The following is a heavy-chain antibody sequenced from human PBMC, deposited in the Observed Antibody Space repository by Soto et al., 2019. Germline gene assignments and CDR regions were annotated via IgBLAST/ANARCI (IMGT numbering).Heavy chain of an antibody. CDR3: AKGGGSYKRYYFDY. Sequence: EVQLVESGGGLVQPGRSLRLSCAASGFTFDDYAMHWVRQAPGKGLEWVSGISWNSGTIGYADSVKGRFTISRDNAKNSLYLQMNSLRAEDTALYYCAKGGGSYKRYYFDYWGQGTLVTVSS. V-gene: IGHV3-9*01. D-gene: IGHD1-26*01. CDR1: GFTFDDYA. CDR2: ISWNSGTI. J-gene: IGHJ4*02.